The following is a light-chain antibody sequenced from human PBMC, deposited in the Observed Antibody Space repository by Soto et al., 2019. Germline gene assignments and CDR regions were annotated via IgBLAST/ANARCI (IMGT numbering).Light chain of an antibody. Sequence: ITQSPSSLSASLEVRVTITCRASQSISSYLNWYQQKPGKAPDLLIYAASSLESGVPSRFSGSGSGTEFTLTITSLQPEDFATYYCQQLKSSPLTFGGGTNVDI. J-gene: IGKJ4*01. V-gene: IGKV1-39*01. CDR3: QQLKSSPLT. CDR2: AAS. CDR1: QSISSY.